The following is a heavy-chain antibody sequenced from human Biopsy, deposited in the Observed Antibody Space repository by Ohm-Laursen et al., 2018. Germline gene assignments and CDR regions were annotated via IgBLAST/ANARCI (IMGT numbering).Heavy chain of an antibody. CDR2: IYITGET. D-gene: IGHD3-10*01. J-gene: IGHJ5*02. V-gene: IGHV4-4*07. Sequence: GTLSLTCTVSGGYISHYYWTWIRQPAGQGLEWIGRIYITGETDYNPSLKSQVTMSVDSSKKQFSLKLKSVTAADTALYYCARAPPLIRGVVESWFDPWGQGILVTVSS. CDR3: ARAPPLIRGVVESWFDP. CDR1: GGYISHYY.